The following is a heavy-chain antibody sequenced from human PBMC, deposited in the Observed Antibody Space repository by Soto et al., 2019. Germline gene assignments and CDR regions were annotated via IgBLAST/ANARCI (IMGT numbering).Heavy chain of an antibody. CDR1: GFTVSNTY. CDR2: IYTAGGT. V-gene: IGHV3-53*01. D-gene: IGHD2-2*01. CDR3: AKGLPVAKGGFDP. Sequence: EVQLVESGGGLIQPGGSLRLSCAASGFTVSNTYMTWVRQPPGKGLECVSVIYTAGGTNYADSVKGPIIISRDNSKITLNLQMNNQTAEDTSVYYCAKGLPVAKGGFDPWGQGTLVTVSS. J-gene: IGHJ5*02.